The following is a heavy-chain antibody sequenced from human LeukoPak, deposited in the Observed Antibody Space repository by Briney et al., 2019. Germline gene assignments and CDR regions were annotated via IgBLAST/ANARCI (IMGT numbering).Heavy chain of an antibody. CDR1: GGSISSGDYY. J-gene: IGHJ6*02. D-gene: IGHD6-25*01. CDR2: IYYSGST. CDR3: ARQLYSSATV. V-gene: IGHV4-30-4*01. Sequence: SETLSLTCTVSGGSISSGDYYWSWIRQPPGKGLEWIGYIYYSGSTYYNPSLKSRVTISVDTSKNQFSLKLTFVTVADTAVYYCARQLYSSATVWGQGTTVIVSS.